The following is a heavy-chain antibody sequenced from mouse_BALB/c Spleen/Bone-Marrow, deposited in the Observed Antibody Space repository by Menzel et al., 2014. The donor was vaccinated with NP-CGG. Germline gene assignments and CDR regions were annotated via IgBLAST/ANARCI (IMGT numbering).Heavy chain of an antibody. J-gene: IGHJ4*01. V-gene: IGHV1-67*01. Sequence: QVQLKESGPELVRPGESVKISCKGSGYTFTDYAMHWVKQSHAKSLEWIGVISIYYDNTNYNQKFEGKATMTLDISSGTAYMELARLTSEDSAIYYCARDGNYDYYGMDYWGQGTSVTDSS. CDR2: ISIYYDNT. CDR1: GYTFTDYA. D-gene: IGHD2-1*01. CDR3: ARDGNYDYYGMDY.